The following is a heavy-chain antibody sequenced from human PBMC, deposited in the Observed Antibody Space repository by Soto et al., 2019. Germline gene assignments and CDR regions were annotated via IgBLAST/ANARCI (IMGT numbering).Heavy chain of an antibody. CDR3: ASSTTSSGSYPHYSYSSGMDV. CDR1: GGTFSSYT. Sequence: ASVKVSCKASGGTFSSYTIRWVRQAPGQGLEWMGRIIPILGSANYAQKFQGRVTITGDTSISTAYMELSSLRSDDTAVYYCASSTTSSGSYPHYSYSSGMDVWGQGTTVTVSS. V-gene: IGHV1-69*02. J-gene: IGHJ6*02. CDR2: IIPILGSA. D-gene: IGHD1-26*01.